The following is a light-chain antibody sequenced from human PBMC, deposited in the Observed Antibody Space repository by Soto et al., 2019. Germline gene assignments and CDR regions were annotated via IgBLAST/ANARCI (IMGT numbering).Light chain of an antibody. V-gene: IGKV3-20*01. CDR1: QTITGPY. Sequence: EIVLTQSPGTLSLSPGERATLSCRASQTITGPYLAWYQQKPGQTPRLLIYGASSRATGIPERFSGSGSGTDFTLTISRLEPEDFAVYYCHLYDSWMFGQGTKVEIK. CDR2: GAS. CDR3: HLYDSWM. J-gene: IGKJ1*01.